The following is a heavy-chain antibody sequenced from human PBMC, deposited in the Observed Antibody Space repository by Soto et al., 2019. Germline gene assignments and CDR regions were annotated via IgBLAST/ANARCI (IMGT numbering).Heavy chain of an antibody. D-gene: IGHD1-26*01. J-gene: IGHJ4*02. CDR1: GGSISSSNYY. CDR2: IYYSGST. V-gene: IGHV4-39*07. CDR3: ARGGLEPQTFDT. Sequence: PSEPLSLTCTVSGGSISSSNYYWGWIRQPPGKGLEWIGSIYYSGSTYYNPSLKSRVSISMDRSKNQFSLSLSSVTAADTAVYCCARGGLEPQTFDTWGQGTLVTVSS.